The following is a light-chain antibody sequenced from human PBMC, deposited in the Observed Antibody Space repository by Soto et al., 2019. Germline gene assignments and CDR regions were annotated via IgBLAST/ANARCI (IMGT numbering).Light chain of an antibody. Sequence: DIQMTQSPSTLSASVGDRVTITCRASQSISSWLAWYQQKPGKAPKLLIYKASSLESGVPSRFSGSRSGTECTLTISSLQPDDFATYYCQQYNSYSWTFGQGTKVEIK. CDR3: QQYNSYSWT. CDR2: KAS. V-gene: IGKV1-5*03. J-gene: IGKJ1*01. CDR1: QSISSW.